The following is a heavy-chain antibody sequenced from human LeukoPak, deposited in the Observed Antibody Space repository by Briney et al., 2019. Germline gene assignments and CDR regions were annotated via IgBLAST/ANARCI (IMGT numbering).Heavy chain of an antibody. CDR2: IRQDGDTK. J-gene: IGHJ4*02. D-gene: IGHD6-13*01. V-gene: IGHV3-7*03. CDR3: ARSLPYGTTWYGRSDF. Sequence: GGSLRLPCAASGFPFNAYWMTWVRQAPGKGLEWVANIRQDGDTKYYVDSVKGRFTISGDNAMNSLYLQMNSLRAEDTAIYYCARSLPYGTTWYGRSDFWGQGTLVTVSS. CDR1: GFPFNAYW.